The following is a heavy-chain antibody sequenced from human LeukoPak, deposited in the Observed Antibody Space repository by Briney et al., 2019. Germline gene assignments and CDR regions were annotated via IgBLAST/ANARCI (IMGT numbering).Heavy chain of an antibody. D-gene: IGHD3-22*01. Sequence: PSDTLSLTCTVSGGSISTYYWSLIRQPPGKGLEWIAYIYNSGSTNYNPSLKSRVTISADTSKNRFSLRLSSVTAADTAVYYCARIYYDSGAYYRRAFDIWGQGTMVTVSS. J-gene: IGHJ3*02. CDR3: ARIYYDSGAYYRRAFDI. V-gene: IGHV4-59*01. CDR2: IYNSGST. CDR1: GGSISTYY.